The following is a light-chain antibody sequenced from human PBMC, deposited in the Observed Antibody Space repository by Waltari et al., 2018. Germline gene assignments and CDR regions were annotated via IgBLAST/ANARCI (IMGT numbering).Light chain of an antibody. CDR1: HSISGR. V-gene: IGKV1-5*03. Sequence: DVQLTQSPSTLSASVGDRVTITCRVSHSISGRLAWYQQKPGKAPKLLISKASSLESVVPSRFSGSESVTVFTLTISSLQPDDFATYWCQQYNTYPYTFGQGTTL. CDR2: KAS. J-gene: IGKJ2*01. CDR3: QQYNTYPYT.